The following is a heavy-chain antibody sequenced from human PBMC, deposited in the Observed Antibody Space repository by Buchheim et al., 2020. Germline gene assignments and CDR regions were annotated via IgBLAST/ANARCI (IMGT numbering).Heavy chain of an antibody. CDR3: AREGIVVVPAAIDYYYGMDV. V-gene: IGHV3-33*01. D-gene: IGHD2-2*01. CDR2: IWYDGNNK. Sequence: QVQLVESGGGVVQPGRSLRLSCAASGFTFSSYGMHWVRQAPGKGLEWVAAIWYDGNNKYYADSVKGRFTISRDNSKNTLYLQMNSLRAEDTAVYYCAREGIVVVPAAIDYYYGMDVWGQGTT. CDR1: GFTFSSYG. J-gene: IGHJ6*02.